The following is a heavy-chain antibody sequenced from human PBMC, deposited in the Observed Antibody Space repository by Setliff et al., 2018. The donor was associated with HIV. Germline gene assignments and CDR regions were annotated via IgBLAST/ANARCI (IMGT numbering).Heavy chain of an antibody. J-gene: IGHJ4*02. CDR1: GGSISSGSHF. Sequence: SETLSLTCTVSGGSISSGSHFWSWIRQPAGKGLEWIGQIYTSGRTNYNPSLKSRVTISVDTSKNQFSLKLSSVTAADTAVYYCARIASVAGAYYFDYWAREPWSPSPQ. D-gene: IGHD2-21*01. V-gene: IGHV4-61*09. CDR3: ARIASVAGAYYFDY. CDR2: IYTSGRT.